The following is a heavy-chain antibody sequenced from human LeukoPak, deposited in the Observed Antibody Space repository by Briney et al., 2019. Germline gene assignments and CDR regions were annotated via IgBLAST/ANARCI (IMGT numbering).Heavy chain of an antibody. CDR1: GYTFTGYY. J-gene: IGHJ3*02. Sequence: ASVKVSCKASGYTFTGYYRHWVRQAPGQGLEWMGWINPNSGGTNYAQKFQGRVTMTRDTSISTAYMELSRLRSDDTAVYYCASFYYDSSGYYQDAFDIWGQGTMVTVSS. CDR2: INPNSGGT. D-gene: IGHD3-22*01. CDR3: ASFYYDSSGYYQDAFDI. V-gene: IGHV1-2*02.